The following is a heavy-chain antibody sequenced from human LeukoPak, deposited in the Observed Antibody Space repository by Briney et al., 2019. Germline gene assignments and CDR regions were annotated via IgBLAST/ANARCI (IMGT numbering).Heavy chain of an antibody. J-gene: IGHJ5*02. Sequence: PSETLSLTCTVSGGSISSGSYYWSWIRQPAGKGLEWIGRIYTSGSTNYNPSLKSRVTISIDKSKNQFSLKLSSVTATDTGVYYCARGLTLFDPWGQGTLVTVSS. V-gene: IGHV4-61*02. CDR2: IYTSGST. CDR3: ARGLTLFDP. D-gene: IGHD1-20*01. CDR1: GGSISSGSYY.